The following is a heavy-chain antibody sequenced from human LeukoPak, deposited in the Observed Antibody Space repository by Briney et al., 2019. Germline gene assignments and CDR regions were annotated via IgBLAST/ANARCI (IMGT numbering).Heavy chain of an antibody. CDR1: GFTFSSYS. J-gene: IGHJ4*02. CDR3: ASTYSMASYCTSTTCPSWY. Sequence: GGPLRLSCAASGFTFSSYSMNLVRQAPGKGLEWISYISSGSSIHYADSVKGRFTISRDNAKNSLFLHMNSLRAEDTAVYFCASTYSMASYCTSTTCPSWYWGQGTLVTVSS. V-gene: IGHV3-48*01. D-gene: IGHD2-2*01. CDR2: ISSGSSI.